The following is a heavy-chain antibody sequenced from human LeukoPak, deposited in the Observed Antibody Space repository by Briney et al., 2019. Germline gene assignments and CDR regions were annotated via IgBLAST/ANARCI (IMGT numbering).Heavy chain of an antibody. J-gene: IGHJ3*02. CDR2: IYYSGST. D-gene: IGHD3-10*01. CDR1: GGSISSGGYC. V-gene: IGHV4-31*03. Sequence: SETLSLTCTVSGGSISSGGYCWSWIRQHPGKGLEWIGYIYYSGSTYYNPSLKSRVTISVDTSKNQFSLKLSSVTAADTAVYYCARAPFITMVRASDAFDIWGQGTMVTVSS. CDR3: ARAPFITMVRASDAFDI.